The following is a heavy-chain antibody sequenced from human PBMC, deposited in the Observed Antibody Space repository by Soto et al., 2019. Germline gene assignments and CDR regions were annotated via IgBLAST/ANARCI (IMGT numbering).Heavy chain of an antibody. D-gene: IGHD5-12*01. J-gene: IGHJ2*01. CDR2: FYYSGST. Sequence: QLQLQESGPGLVKPSETLSLTCTVSGGSISSSSYYWGWIRQPPGKGLEGIGSFYYSGSTYYNPSLKSRVTISVDTSKNQFSLKLSSVTAADTAVYYCASKEMATIGHWYFDLWGRGTLVTVSS. V-gene: IGHV4-39*01. CDR1: GGSISSSSYY. CDR3: ASKEMATIGHWYFDL.